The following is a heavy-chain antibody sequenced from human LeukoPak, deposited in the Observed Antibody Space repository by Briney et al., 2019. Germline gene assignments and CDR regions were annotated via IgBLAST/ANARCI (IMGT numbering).Heavy chain of an antibody. Sequence: PSETLSLTCTVSGGSISSGDYYWSWIRQPPGKGLEWIGYIYHSGSTYYNPSLKSRVTISVDTSKNQFSLKLSSVTAADTAVYYCARESRRLLWFGELMTNDAFDIWGQGTMATVSS. V-gene: IGHV4-30-4*08. CDR2: IYHSGST. J-gene: IGHJ3*02. D-gene: IGHD3-10*01. CDR1: GGSISSGDYY. CDR3: ARESRRLLWFGELMTNDAFDI.